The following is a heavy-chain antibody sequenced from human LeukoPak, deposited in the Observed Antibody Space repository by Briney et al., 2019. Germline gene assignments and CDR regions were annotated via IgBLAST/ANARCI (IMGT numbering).Heavy chain of an antibody. Sequence: GGSLRLSCAASGFTFSRYEMNWVRQAPGKGLEWVSYISSSGSTIYYADSVKGRFTISRDNAKNSLYLQMNSLRAEDTAVYYCVSDSGWYHDAFDIWGQGTMVTVSS. CDR2: ISSSGSTI. D-gene: IGHD6-19*01. V-gene: IGHV3-48*03. CDR1: GFTFSRYE. J-gene: IGHJ3*02. CDR3: VSDSGWYHDAFDI.